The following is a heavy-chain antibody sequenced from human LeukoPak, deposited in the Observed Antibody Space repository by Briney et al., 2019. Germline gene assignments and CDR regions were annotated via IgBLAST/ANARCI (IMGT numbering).Heavy chain of an antibody. D-gene: IGHD1-14*01. CDR1: GHTFSNYW. V-gene: IGHV3-30*03. Sequence: PGGSLRLSCAASGHTFSNYWMHWVRQAPGKGLVWVAVISYDGSTKYYGDSLKGRFTISRDNSKSTLFLQMNSLRAGDTAVYYCASQSPGPDYYFDYWGRGTLVTVSS. CDR3: ASQSPGPDYYFDY. CDR2: ISYDGSTK. J-gene: IGHJ4*02.